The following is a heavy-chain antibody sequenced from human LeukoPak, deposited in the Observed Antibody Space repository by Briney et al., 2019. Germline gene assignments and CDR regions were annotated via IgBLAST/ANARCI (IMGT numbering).Heavy chain of an antibody. CDR3: ATDGGLGRYYYH. J-gene: IGHJ1*01. CDR2: FDPEGGET. Sequence: ASVKVSCKVSGFTLSQLAIHWVRQAPGKGLEWMGGFDPEGGETIYAPEFQGRVSMTEDRSTDTAYMGLSSLRSEDTAMYYCATDGGLGRYYYHWGQGTLVTVSS. V-gene: IGHV1-24*01. CDR1: GFTLSQLA. D-gene: IGHD3-10*01.